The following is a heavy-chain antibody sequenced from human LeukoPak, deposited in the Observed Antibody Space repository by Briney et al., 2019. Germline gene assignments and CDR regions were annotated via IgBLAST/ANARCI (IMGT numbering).Heavy chain of an antibody. Sequence: GGSLRLSCAASGFTFSSYSMNWVRQAPGKGLEWVANIKQDGSEKYYVDSVKGRFTISRDNAKNSLYLQMNSLRAEDTALYYCARRRLGPPYYFDYWGQGTLVTVSS. D-gene: IGHD5-12*01. CDR2: IKQDGSEK. V-gene: IGHV3-7*03. CDR1: GFTFSSYS. J-gene: IGHJ4*02. CDR3: ARRRLGPPYYFDY.